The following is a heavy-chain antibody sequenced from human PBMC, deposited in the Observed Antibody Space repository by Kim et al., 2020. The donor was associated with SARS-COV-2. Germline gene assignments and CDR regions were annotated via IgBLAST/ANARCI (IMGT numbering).Heavy chain of an antibody. J-gene: IGHJ5*02. D-gene: IGHD6-6*01. Sequence: GGSLRLSCAASGFTFSDYYMSWIRQAPGKGLEWVSYISSSGSTIYYADSVKGRFTISRDNAKNSLYLQMNSLRAEDTAVYYCASPLSRVYSSSGGNWFDPWGQGTLVTVSS. CDR3: ASPLSRVYSSSGGNWFDP. V-gene: IGHV3-11*01. CDR1: GFTFSDYY. CDR2: ISSSGSTI.